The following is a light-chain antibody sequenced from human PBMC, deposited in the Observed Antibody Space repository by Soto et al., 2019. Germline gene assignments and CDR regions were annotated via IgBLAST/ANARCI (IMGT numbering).Light chain of an antibody. Sequence: DIQMTQSPSSLSASVGDRVTITCRASQNINNYLNWYQRKPGRAPNLLIYAASTLQRGVPSRFSGSGSGTDFTLTISSLQPEDFATYYCQQSYSTPITFGQGTRLEIK. CDR1: QNINNY. CDR3: QQSYSTPIT. V-gene: IGKV1-39*01. CDR2: AAS. J-gene: IGKJ5*01.